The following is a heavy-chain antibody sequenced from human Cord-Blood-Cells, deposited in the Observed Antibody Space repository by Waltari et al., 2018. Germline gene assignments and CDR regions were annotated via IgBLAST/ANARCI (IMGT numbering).Heavy chain of an antibody. J-gene: IGHJ4*02. CDR2: IYHSGST. CDR3: ASGPRDYYDSSGYDY. CDR1: GYSISSGYS. V-gene: IGHV4-38-2*01. D-gene: IGHD3-22*01. Sequence: QVQLQESGPGLVKPSETLSLTCAVSGYSISSGYSWGWIRQPPGKGLEWIGSIYHSGSTYYNPSLKSRVTISVDTSKNQFSLKLSSVTAADTAVYYCASGPRDYYDSSGYDYWGQGTLVTVSS.